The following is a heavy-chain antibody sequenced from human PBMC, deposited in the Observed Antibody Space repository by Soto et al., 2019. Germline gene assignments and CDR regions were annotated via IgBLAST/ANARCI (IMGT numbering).Heavy chain of an antibody. CDR2: ISWNSGSI. Sequence: EVQLVESGGGLVQPGRSRRLSCATSGFTFHDYAMHWVRQAPGKGLEWVSGISWNSGSIAYADSVRGRFTISRDNAKNSLYMQMNFLRAEDTALYYCAKDLIKRDGYHFAPFDFWGQGTLVTVSS. CDR1: GFTFHDYA. D-gene: IGHD5-12*01. CDR3: AKDLIKRDGYHFAPFDF. V-gene: IGHV3-9*01. J-gene: IGHJ4*02.